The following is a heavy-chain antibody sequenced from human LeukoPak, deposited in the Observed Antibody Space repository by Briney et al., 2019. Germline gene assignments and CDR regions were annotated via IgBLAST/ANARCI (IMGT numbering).Heavy chain of an antibody. Sequence: SETLSLTCTVSGGSISSSSYYWGWIRQPPGKGLEWIGSIYYSGSTYYNPSLKSRVTISVDTSKNQFSLKLSSVTAADTVVYYCARALRGYSYGLEEAFDIWGQGTMVTVSS. D-gene: IGHD5-18*01. CDR1: GGSISSSSYY. V-gene: IGHV4-39*01. CDR3: ARALRGYSYGLEEAFDI. CDR2: IYYSGST. J-gene: IGHJ3*02.